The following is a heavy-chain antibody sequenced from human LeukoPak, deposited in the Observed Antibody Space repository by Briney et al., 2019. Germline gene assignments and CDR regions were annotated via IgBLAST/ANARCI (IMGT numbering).Heavy chain of an antibody. Sequence: KTGGSLRLSCAASGFTFSSYGMSWVRQPPGKGLEWIANIYYSGSTYYNPSLKSRVTISVDTSKNQFSLRLNSVTAADTSIYYCARIPTNAVPSAHNGFDIWGQGTMLTVSS. CDR1: GFTFSSYG. V-gene: IGHV4-39*01. CDR2: IYYSGST. D-gene: IGHD6-19*01. J-gene: IGHJ3*02. CDR3: ARIPTNAVPSAHNGFDI.